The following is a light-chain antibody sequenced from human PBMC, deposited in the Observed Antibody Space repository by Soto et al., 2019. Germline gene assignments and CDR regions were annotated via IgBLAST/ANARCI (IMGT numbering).Light chain of an antibody. CDR2: GAS. CDR3: QQYGSLSWT. CDR1: QSVGIN. Sequence: EIVLTQSPATLSLSPGERATLSCWASQSVGINLAWYQHKPGQAPRIIIFGASGRATGIPDRFSGSGSGTDFTLTISRLEPEDFAVYYRQQYGSLSWTFGQGTKVDIK. V-gene: IGKV3-20*01. J-gene: IGKJ1*01.